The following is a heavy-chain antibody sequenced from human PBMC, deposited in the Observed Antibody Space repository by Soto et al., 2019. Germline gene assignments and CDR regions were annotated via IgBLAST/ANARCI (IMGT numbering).Heavy chain of an antibody. Sequence: ASVKVSCKASGYTFTGYYMHWVRQAPGQGLEWMGWINPNSGGTNYAQKFQGWVTMTRDTPISTAYMELSRLRSDDTAVYYCARDPHLFPSAGTYYYYGMDVWGQGTTVTVSS. V-gene: IGHV1-2*04. CDR3: ARDPHLFPSAGTYYYYGMDV. CDR1: GYTFTGYY. D-gene: IGHD6-19*01. CDR2: INPNSGGT. J-gene: IGHJ6*02.